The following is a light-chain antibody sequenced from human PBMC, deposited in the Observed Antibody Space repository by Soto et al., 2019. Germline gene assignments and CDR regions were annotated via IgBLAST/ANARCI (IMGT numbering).Light chain of an antibody. V-gene: IGKV3-15*01. CDR2: GAS. Sequence: EIVMTQSPATLSVSPGERATLSCSASQIISTSLAWYQQKPGQAPRLLIYGASTRATGIPARFSGSGSGTEFTLTISSLQSEDFAIYYCQQYNNWPLTFGGGTKVEIK. CDR3: QQYNNWPLT. CDR1: QIISTS. J-gene: IGKJ4*01.